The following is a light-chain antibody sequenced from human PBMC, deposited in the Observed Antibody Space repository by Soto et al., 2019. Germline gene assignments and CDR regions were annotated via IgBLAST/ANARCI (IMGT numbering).Light chain of an antibody. J-gene: IGKJ1*01. CDR2: VAS. V-gene: IGKV3-20*01. CDR1: ESIRNNY. Sequence: EIVLTQSPGTLSLSPGERATLSCRASESIRNNYLAWYQQIPGQPPRVLIHVASTRSTGSPDRLSGSGSGTDVAVYISRLEPEDCEVYYCQQSGSTPWTFGQGTKVEIK. CDR3: QQSGSTPWT.